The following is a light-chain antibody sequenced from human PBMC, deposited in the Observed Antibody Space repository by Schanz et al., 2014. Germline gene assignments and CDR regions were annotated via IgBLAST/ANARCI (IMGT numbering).Light chain of an antibody. J-gene: IGLJ3*02. Sequence: QSVLTQPPSVSGAPGQRVTISCTGSSSNIGAGYDVHWYQQLPGAAPKLLIYGNYRRPSGVPDRFSGSRSGTSASLAITGLQAEDEADYYCSSYAGTNNFGVFGGGTKLTVL. CDR3: SSYAGTNNFGV. CDR1: SSNIGAGYD. CDR2: GNY. V-gene: IGLV1-40*01.